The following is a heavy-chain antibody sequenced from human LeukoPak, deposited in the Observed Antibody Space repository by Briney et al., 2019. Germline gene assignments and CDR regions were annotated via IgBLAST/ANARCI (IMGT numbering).Heavy chain of an antibody. CDR1: GFTFDDYA. CDR2: ISWNSGSI. Sequence: GGSLRLSCAASGFTFDDYAMHWVRQAPGKGLDWVSGISWNSGSIGYADSVKGRFTISRDNAKNSLYLQMNSLRAEDTALYYCAKGIAAAGWLPADYWGQGTLVTVSS. CDR3: AKGIAAAGWLPADY. V-gene: IGHV3-9*01. J-gene: IGHJ4*02. D-gene: IGHD6-13*01.